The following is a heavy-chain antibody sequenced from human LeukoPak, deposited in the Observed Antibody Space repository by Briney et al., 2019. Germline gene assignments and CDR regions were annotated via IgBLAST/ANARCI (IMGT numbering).Heavy chain of an antibody. CDR1: GFTFSHHG. D-gene: IGHD3-10*01. J-gene: IGHJ4*02. Sequence: GGSLRLSCAASGFTFSHHGMNWVRQAPGKGLEWVSGVGPSGARTYYADSVKGRFTVSRDNSKNMVFLQMNSLRAEDTAVYYCAKGYYGSGSYYFQLFDYWGQGTLVTVSS. CDR3: AKGYYGSGSYYFQLFDY. V-gene: IGHV3-23*01. CDR2: VGPSGART.